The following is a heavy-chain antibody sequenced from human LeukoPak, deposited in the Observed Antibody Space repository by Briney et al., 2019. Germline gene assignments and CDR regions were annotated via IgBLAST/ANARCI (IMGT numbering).Heavy chain of an antibody. Sequence: PGGSLRLSCAASGFTFSSYWMHWVRQAPGKGRVWVSRISTDGSSTKYADFVEGRFTISRDNAKNTLYLQMNSLRAEDTAAYYCARLGSYRGTSMAYFDLWGRGTLVTVSS. CDR1: GFTFSSYW. J-gene: IGHJ2*01. V-gene: IGHV3-74*01. CDR3: ARLGSYRGTSMAYFDL. CDR2: ISTDGSST. D-gene: IGHD1-26*01.